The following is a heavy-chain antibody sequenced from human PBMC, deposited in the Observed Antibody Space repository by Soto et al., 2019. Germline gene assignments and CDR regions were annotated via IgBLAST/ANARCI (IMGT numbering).Heavy chain of an antibody. CDR2: IYYSASTT. CDR3: ARHQEVRGVVVRYHYWGMDV. Sequence: SETLSLTCTVSGDSIGSYYWSWIRQPPGKRLERIGYIYYSASTTSYNPSLKNRVTISVDTSKNHFSLKLSSVTAADTAVYYCARHQEVRGVVVRYHYWGMDVWGRGTTVTVSS. CDR1: GDSIGSYY. V-gene: IGHV4-59*08. D-gene: IGHD3-10*01. J-gene: IGHJ6*02.